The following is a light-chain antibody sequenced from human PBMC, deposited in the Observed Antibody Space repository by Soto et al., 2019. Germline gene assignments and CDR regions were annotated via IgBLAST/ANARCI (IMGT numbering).Light chain of an antibody. CDR1: QSISFY. Sequence: EIVLTQSPATLSLSPGERATLSCRASQSISFYLTWYQHKPGQAPRLLIYRASTRATGIPARFSGSGSGTEFTLTISSLQSEDFAVYYCQQYSDWPWTFGQGTKVDI. V-gene: IGKV3-15*01. CDR2: RAS. CDR3: QQYSDWPWT. J-gene: IGKJ1*01.